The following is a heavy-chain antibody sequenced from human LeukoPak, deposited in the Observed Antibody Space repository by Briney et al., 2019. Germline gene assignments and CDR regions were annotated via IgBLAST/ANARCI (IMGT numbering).Heavy chain of an antibody. CDR2: ADSRGST. CDR1: GGTITGYH. CDR3: ARVGSGSHFDY. J-gene: IGHJ4*02. D-gene: IGHD5-12*01. V-gene: IGHV4-59*01. Sequence: PSETLSLTCAASGGTITGYHWSWIRQPPGKGLDWIGYADSRGSTLYNPSLKSRVAISVDTSQRQLSLRLTSVTAADTAVYYCARVGSGSHFDYWGQGTLVAVSS.